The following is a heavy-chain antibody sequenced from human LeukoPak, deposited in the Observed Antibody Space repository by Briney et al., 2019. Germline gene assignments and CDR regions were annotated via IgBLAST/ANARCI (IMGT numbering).Heavy chain of an antibody. Sequence: PSETLSLTCTVSGVSISSSSYYWGWIRQPPGKGLEWIGSIYYSGSTYYNPSLKSRVTISVDTSKNQFSLKLSSVTAADTAVYYCAIRIQLWESGLIDYWGQGTLVTVSS. V-gene: IGHV4-39*01. CDR2: IYYSGST. D-gene: IGHD5-18*01. CDR1: GVSISSSSYY. CDR3: AIRIQLWESGLIDY. J-gene: IGHJ4*02.